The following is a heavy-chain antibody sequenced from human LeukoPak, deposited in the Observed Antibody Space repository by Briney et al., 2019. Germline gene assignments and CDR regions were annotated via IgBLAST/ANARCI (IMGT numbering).Heavy chain of an antibody. V-gene: IGHV1-46*01. CDR2: FNPSGSST. J-gene: IGHJ4*02. Sequence: ASVKVSCKASGYAFTSFYMHWVRQAPGQGLEWMGIFNPSGSSTTYAQKFQGRVTMTRDTSTSIVYMELSSLGSEDTAVYYCARAGENYYDFYYWGQGTLVTVSS. CDR3: ARAGENYYDFYY. D-gene: IGHD1-26*01. CDR1: GYAFTSFY.